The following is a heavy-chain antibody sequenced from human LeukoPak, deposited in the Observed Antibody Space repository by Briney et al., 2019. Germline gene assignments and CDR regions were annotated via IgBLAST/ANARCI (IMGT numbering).Heavy chain of an antibody. Sequence: PGGSLRLSCAASGFTFSSYAMHWVRQAPGKGLEWVAVISYDGSNKYYADSVKGRFTISRDNSKNTLYLQMNSLRAEDTAVYYCARGPGRSSRFLDYWGQGTLVTVSS. D-gene: IGHD6-6*01. CDR3: ARGPGRSSRFLDY. V-gene: IGHV3-30-3*01. CDR2: ISYDGSNK. J-gene: IGHJ4*02. CDR1: GFTFSSYA.